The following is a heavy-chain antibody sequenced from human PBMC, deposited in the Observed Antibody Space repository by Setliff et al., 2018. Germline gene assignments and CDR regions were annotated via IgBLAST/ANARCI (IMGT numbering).Heavy chain of an antibody. CDR3: ARDPGHRSGTWSLDY. CDR2: ISFGGNT. J-gene: IGHJ4*02. CDR1: GDSISSTYYY. V-gene: IGHV4-39*07. Sequence: SETLSLTCTVSGDSISSTYYYWGWIRQPPGKGLEWIGSISFGGNTYYNPPLKSRVTISLDTSKNQFSLKLNSVTAADTAVYSRARDPGHRSGTWSLDYWGQGTQVTVS.